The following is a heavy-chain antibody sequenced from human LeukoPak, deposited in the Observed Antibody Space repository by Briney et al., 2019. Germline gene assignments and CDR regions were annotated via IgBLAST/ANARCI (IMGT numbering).Heavy chain of an antibody. V-gene: IGHV3-21*01. CDR2: ISSSSSYI. CDR1: GFTFSSYS. D-gene: IGHD3-3*01. J-gene: IGHJ4*02. CDR3: ARHSVYDFWSGYP. Sequence: GGSLRLSCAVSGFTFSSYSMNWVRQAPGKGLEWVSSISSSSSYIYYADSVKGRFTISRDNAKNSLYLQMSSLRAEDTAVYYCARHSVYDFWSGYPWGQGTLVTVSS.